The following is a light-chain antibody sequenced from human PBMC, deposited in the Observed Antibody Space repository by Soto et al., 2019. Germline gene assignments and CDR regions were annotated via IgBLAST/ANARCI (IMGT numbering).Light chain of an antibody. CDR1: KLGNKF. CDR2: QDS. CDR3: QAWDSRHVV. J-gene: IGLJ2*01. Sequence: SYELTQPPSMSVSPGQTASITCSGEKLGNKFGCWYQQKPGQSPVVVIYQDSRRPSGIPERFSGSNSGNTATLTISGTQAMDEADYYCQAWDSRHVVFGGGTKLTVL. V-gene: IGLV3-1*01.